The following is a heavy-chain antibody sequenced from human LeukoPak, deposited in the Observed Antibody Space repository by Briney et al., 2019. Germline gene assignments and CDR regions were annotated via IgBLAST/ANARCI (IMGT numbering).Heavy chain of an antibody. Sequence: ASVKVSCKVSGYTLSELSMHWVRQAPGKGLEWMGGFDPEDGETIYAQKFQGRVTMTEDTFTDTAYMELSSLRSEDTAVCYCAGDRDTRVEPAVILGFWGRGTLVTVSS. CDR2: FDPEDGET. CDR3: AGDRDTRVEPAVILGF. CDR1: GYTLSELS. V-gene: IGHV1-24*01. D-gene: IGHD2-2*01. J-gene: IGHJ4*02.